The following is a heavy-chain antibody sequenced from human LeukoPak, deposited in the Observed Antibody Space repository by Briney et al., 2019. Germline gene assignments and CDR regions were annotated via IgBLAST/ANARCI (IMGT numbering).Heavy chain of an antibody. Sequence: SETLSLTCTVSGGSISSYYWSWIRQPPGKGLEWIGYIYYSGSTNYNPSLKSRVTISVDTSENQFSLKLSSVTAADTAVYYCARITMVRGVIDFDYWGQGTLVTVSS. CDR3: ARITMVRGVIDFDY. D-gene: IGHD3-10*01. V-gene: IGHV4-59*08. CDR1: GGSISSYY. CDR2: IYYSGST. J-gene: IGHJ4*02.